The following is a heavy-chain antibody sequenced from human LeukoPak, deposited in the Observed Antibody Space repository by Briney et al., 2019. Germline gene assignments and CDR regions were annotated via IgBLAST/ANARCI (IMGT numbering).Heavy chain of an antibody. CDR3: ARDRGYYASLGY. V-gene: IGHV3-53*01. J-gene: IGHJ4*02. CDR2: LYASGSA. Sequence: GGSLRLSCAASGFTVSSNYMSWVRQAPGKGLEWVSILYASGSAYYADSVKGRFTISRDNAKNSLYLQMNSLRAEDTAVYYCARDRGYYASLGYWGQGTLVTVSS. CDR1: GFTVSSNY. D-gene: IGHD2-2*01.